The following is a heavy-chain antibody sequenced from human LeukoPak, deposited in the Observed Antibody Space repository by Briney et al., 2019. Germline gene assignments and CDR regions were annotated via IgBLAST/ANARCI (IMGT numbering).Heavy chain of an antibody. CDR2: IYTSGRT. CDR3: TGGGSYYWAPDY. V-gene: IGHV4-61*02. CDR1: GGSISSGSYY. D-gene: IGHD3-10*01. Sequence: SQTLSLTCTVSGGSISSGSYYWTWIRQPAGKGLEWIGRIYTSGRTDYNPSLKSRVTISVDTSKNQFSLKLTSVSALDTAVYYCTGGGSYYWAPDYWGQGTLVTVSS. J-gene: IGHJ4*02.